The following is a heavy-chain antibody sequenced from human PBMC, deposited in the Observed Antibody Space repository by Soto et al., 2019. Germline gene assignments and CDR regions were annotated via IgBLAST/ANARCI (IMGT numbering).Heavy chain of an antibody. Sequence: QVQLVESGGGVVQPGRSLRLSCAASGFTFSSYAMHWVRQAPGKGLEWVAVISYDGSNKYYADSVKGRFTISRDNSKNTLYLQMNSLRAEDTDVYYCARDSVAVAGRYDYWGQGTLVTVSS. J-gene: IGHJ4*02. CDR2: ISYDGSNK. D-gene: IGHD6-19*01. CDR3: ARDSVAVAGRYDY. CDR1: GFTFSSYA. V-gene: IGHV3-30-3*01.